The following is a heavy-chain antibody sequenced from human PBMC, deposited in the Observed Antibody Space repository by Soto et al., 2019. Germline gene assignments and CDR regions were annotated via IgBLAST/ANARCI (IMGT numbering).Heavy chain of an antibody. CDR1: GYTFTSYG. D-gene: IGHD6-19*01. V-gene: IGHV1-18*04. CDR2: ISAYNGNT. J-gene: IGHJ5*02. CDR3: SRAIAVAGRGNWFDP. Sequence: ASVQVSCKASGYTFTSYGISWVRQAPGQGLEWMGWISAYNGNTNYAQKLQGRVTMTTDTSTSTAYMELRSLRSDDTAVYYCSRAIAVAGRGNWFDPWGQGTLVTVSS.